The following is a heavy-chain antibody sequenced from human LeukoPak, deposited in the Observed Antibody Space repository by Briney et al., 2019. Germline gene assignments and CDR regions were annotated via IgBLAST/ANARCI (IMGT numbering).Heavy chain of an antibody. J-gene: IGHJ4*02. CDR3: ARERYDILTGYHYYFDY. V-gene: IGHV3-74*01. Sequence: PGGSLRLSCAASGFTFSSYWMHWVRQAPGKGLLWVSRINSDGSSTSYADSVKGRFTISRDNAKNTLYLQMNSLRAEDTAVYYCARERYDILTGYHYYFDYWGQGTLVTVSS. CDR1: GFTFSSYW. D-gene: IGHD3-9*01. CDR2: INSDGSST.